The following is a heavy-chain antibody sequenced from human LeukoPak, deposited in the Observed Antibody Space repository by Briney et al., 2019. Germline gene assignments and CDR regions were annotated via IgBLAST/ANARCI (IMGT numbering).Heavy chain of an antibody. CDR1: GFTFSSYA. D-gene: IGHD3-10*01. V-gene: IGHV3-30*04. CDR2: ISYDGSNK. Sequence: GGSLRLPCAASGFTFSSYAMHWVRQAPGKGLEWVAVISYDGSNKYYADSVKGRFTISRDNSKNTLYLQMNSLRAEDTAVYYCAREFLRMVRGALNYWGQGTLVTVSS. CDR3: AREFLRMVRGALNY. J-gene: IGHJ4*02.